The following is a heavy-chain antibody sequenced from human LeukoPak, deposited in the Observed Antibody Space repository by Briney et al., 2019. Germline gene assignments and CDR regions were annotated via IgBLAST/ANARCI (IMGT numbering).Heavy chain of an antibody. D-gene: IGHD2-2*01. CDR1: GGSISSYY. CDR2: INHSGST. V-gene: IGHV4-34*01. J-gene: IGHJ6*02. CDR3: ARGRRRQLPPAYYYYYYGMDV. Sequence: SETLSLTCTVSGGSISSYYWSWIRQPPGKGLEWIGEINHSGSTNYNPSLKSRVTISVDTSKNQFSLKLSSVTAADTAVYYCARGRRRQLPPAYYYYYYGMDVWGQGTTVTVSS.